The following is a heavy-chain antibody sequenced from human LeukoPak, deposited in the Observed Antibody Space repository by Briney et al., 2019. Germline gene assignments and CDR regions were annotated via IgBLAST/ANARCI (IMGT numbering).Heavy chain of an antibody. CDR1: GGSISSSSYY. V-gene: IGHV4-61*02. Sequence: TLSLTCTVSGGSISSSSYYWSWIRQPAGKGLEWIGRIYARGNTNYNPSLKSRVTISVDTSKNQFSLKLSSVTAADTAVYFCARDSHAYFDAFDIWGQGTMVTVSS. CDR2: IYARGNT. CDR3: ARDSHAYFDAFDI. D-gene: IGHD2/OR15-2a*01. J-gene: IGHJ3*02.